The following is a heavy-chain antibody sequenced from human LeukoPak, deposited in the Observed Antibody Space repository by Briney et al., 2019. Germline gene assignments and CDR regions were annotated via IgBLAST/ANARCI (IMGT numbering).Heavy chain of an antibody. J-gene: IGHJ5*02. CDR1: GGSVSSSNW. Sequence: SGTLSLTCAVSGGSVSSSNWWSWVRQPPGKGLEWIGEIYHSGSTNYNPSLESRVTISVDKSKNQFSLKLSSVTAADTAVYYCARYLAAANWFDPWGQGTLVTVSS. CDR2: IYHSGST. V-gene: IGHV4-4*02. CDR3: ARYLAAANWFDP. D-gene: IGHD6-13*01.